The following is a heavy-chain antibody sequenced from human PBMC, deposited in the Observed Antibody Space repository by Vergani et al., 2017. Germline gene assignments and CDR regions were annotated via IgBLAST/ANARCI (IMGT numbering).Heavy chain of an antibody. J-gene: IGHJ6*03. V-gene: IGHV4-59*13. D-gene: IGHD3-22*01. CDR2: IYSTGST. Sequence: QVQLEESGPGLVKPSETLSLTCTVSGGSFNTYYWSWIRQSPGKGLEWIGYIYSTGSTNYNPSLTSRVTISVDTSKNQFSLKLSSVTAADTAVYYCARGGDYYDSSGEYMDVWGQGTTVTVSS. CDR1: GGSFNTYY. CDR3: ARGGDYYDSSGEYMDV.